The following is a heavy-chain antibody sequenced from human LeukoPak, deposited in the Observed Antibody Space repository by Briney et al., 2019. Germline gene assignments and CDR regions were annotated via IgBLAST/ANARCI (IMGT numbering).Heavy chain of an antibody. CDR3: ARVPDINYDFWSGYYFLDY. CDR2: ISAYNGNT. V-gene: IGHV1-18*01. D-gene: IGHD3-3*01. CDR1: GYTFTSYG. Sequence: GASVKVSCKASGYTFTSYGISWVRQAPGQGLEWMGWISAYNGNTNYAQKLQGRATMTTDTSTSTAYMELRSLRSDDTAVYYCARVPDINYDFWSGYYFLDYWGQGTLVTVSS. J-gene: IGHJ4*02.